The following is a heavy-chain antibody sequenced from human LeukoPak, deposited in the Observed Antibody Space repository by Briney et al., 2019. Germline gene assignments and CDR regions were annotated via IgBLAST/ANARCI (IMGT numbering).Heavy chain of an antibody. CDR1: AFTFSTNG. CDR2: ISFDGTDK. D-gene: IGHD3-22*01. Sequence: GGSLRLSCAASAFTFSTNGMHWVRQAPGKGLEWLAFISFDGTDKNYADSVKGRFTISRDNSKNTLYLQMNSLRAEDTAVYYCARDLGGSGYSQDYWGQGTLVTVSS. CDR3: ARDLGGSGYSQDY. V-gene: IGHV3-30*03. J-gene: IGHJ4*02.